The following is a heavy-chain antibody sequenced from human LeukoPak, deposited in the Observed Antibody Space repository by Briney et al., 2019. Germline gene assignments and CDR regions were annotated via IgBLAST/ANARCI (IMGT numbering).Heavy chain of an antibody. CDR1: GFTFRTYG. J-gene: IGHJ4*02. CDR3: ARDGIQSIDY. V-gene: IGHV3-33*01. Sequence: GGSLRLSCATSGFTFRTYGMHWVRQAPGKGLEWVAFIWGDGSNQYYADSVRGRFTISRDNSKNSLYLEMNSLRAEDTAVYYCARDGIQSIDYWGQGTLVTVSP. D-gene: IGHD3-3*02. CDR2: IWGDGSNQ.